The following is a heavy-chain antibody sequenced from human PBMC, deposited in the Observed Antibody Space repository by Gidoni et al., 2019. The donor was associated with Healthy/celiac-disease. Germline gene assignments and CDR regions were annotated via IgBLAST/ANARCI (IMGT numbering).Heavy chain of an antibody. J-gene: IGHJ4*02. CDR3: ARDVEENFWSGYYTEYYFDY. D-gene: IGHD3-3*01. Sequence: EVQLVASGGGLVQPGGSLRLSCAASGFTFSSYSLNWVRKAPGKGLEWVSYISSSSSTIYYADSVKGRFTISRDNAKNSLYLQMNSLRDEDTAVYYCARDVEENFWSGYYTEYYFDYWGQGTLVTVSS. CDR1: GFTFSSYS. V-gene: IGHV3-48*02. CDR2: ISSSSSTI.